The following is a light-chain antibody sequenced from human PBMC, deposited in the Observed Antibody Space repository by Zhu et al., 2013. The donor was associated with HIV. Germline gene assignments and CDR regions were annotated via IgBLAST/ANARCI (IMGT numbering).Light chain of an antibody. Sequence: EIVLTQFPATLSLSPGERATLSCRASQTVSSNFLGWYQQKPGQAPRLLIYGATSRSTGIPDRFSGSGSATDFTLTISRLEPGDFAVYYCQQYASQVTFGQGTKGGDQT. CDR1: QTVSSNF. J-gene: IGKJ1*01. CDR2: GAT. CDR3: QQYASQVT. V-gene: IGKV3-20*01.